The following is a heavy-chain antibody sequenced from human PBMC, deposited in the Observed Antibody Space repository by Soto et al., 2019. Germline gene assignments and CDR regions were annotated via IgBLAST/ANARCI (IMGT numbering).Heavy chain of an antibody. CDR1: GFSLTTGDVA. D-gene: IGHD2-21*02. Sequence: QITLKESGPTLVKPTQSITLTCTFSGFSLTTGDVAVGWIRQPPGTALEWLALIYWDDDKRYSPSRKSRLSIAKDTSKTQVVLTMTNMDPVDTATYYCAHSEWSGADCYSLSYFGLWGRGTLGTVSS. V-gene: IGHV2-5*02. CDR2: IYWDDDK. J-gene: IGHJ2*01. CDR3: AHSEWSGADCYSLSYFGL.